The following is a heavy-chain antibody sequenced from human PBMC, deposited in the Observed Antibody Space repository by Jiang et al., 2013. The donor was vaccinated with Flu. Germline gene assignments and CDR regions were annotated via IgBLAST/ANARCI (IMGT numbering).Heavy chain of an antibody. V-gene: IGHV4-34*01. J-gene: IGHJ3*02. CDR2: INHSRGT. Sequence: LLKPSETLSLTCDVSGGSFSGYYWSWIRQPPGKGLEWIGEINHSRGTNYNPSLKSRVTISVDPSKNQFSLNLSSVTAADTAVYYCARVVTIFYAFDIWAKGQWSPSLQ. CDR3: ARVVTIFYAFDI. D-gene: IGHD3-9*01. CDR1: GGSFSGYY.